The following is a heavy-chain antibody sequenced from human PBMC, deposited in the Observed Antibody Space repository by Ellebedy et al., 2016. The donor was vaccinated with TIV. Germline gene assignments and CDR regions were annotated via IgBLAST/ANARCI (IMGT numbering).Heavy chain of an antibody. J-gene: IGHJ6*02. CDR2: INGGGTT. CDR1: GFTFGSFA. D-gene: IGHD3-16*01. Sequence: GGSLRLSCSASGFTFGSFAMTWVRQAPGKGLEWVSGINGGGTTCYADSVKGRFTISGDNSKNTLYLEMNSLRVEDTAVYFCAKAQSWATDPYYGMDVWGQGTTVTVSS. CDR3: AKAQSWATDPYYGMDV. V-gene: IGHV3-23*01.